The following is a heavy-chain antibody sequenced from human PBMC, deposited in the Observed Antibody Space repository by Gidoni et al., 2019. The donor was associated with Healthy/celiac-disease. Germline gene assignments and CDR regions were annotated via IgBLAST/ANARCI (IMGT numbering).Heavy chain of an antibody. Sequence: EVQLLESGGGLVQPGGSLRLSCAASGFPFSSYAMSWVRQAPGTGLAWVSAISGSGGSTYYADSVKGRFTISRDNSKNTLYLQMNSLRAEDTAVYYCAKGNSYGLKYNWFDPWGQGTLVTVSS. D-gene: IGHD5-18*01. J-gene: IGHJ5*02. V-gene: IGHV3-23*01. CDR1: GFPFSSYA. CDR3: AKGNSYGLKYNWFDP. CDR2: ISGSGGST.